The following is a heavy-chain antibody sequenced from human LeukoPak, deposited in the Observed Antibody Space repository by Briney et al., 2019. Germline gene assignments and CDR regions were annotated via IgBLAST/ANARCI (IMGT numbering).Heavy chain of an antibody. V-gene: IGHV1-18*04. CDR3: AISTLFSAAMNFDY. CDR1: GYTFTSYG. CDR2: ISAYNGKT. D-gene: IGHD2-2*01. Sequence: ASVKVSCKASGYTFTSYGISWVRQAPGQGLEWMGCISAYNGKTNYAQKLQGRVTMTTDTSTSTAYMELRSLRSDDTAVYYCAISTLFSAAMNFDYWGQGTLVTVSS. J-gene: IGHJ4*02.